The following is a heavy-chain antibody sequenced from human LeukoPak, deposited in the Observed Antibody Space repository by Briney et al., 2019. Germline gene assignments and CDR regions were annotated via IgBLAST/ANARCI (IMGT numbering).Heavy chain of an antibody. CDR2: IYYSGST. D-gene: IGHD6-19*01. CDR1: GGSISSYY. J-gene: IGHJ4*02. Sequence: SETLSLTCTVSGGSISSYYWSWIRQPPGKGLEWIGYIYYSGSTNYNPSLKSRVTISVDTSKNQFSLKLSSVGAADTAVYYCARARYSSGWLDYWGQGTLVTVSS. V-gene: IGHV4-59*01. CDR3: ARARYSSGWLDY.